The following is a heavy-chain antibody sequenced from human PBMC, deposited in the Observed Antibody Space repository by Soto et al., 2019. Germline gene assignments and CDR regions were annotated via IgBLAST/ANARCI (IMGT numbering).Heavy chain of an antibody. Sequence: TSETLSLTCAVYGGSFSGYYWSWIRQPPGKGLEWIGEINHSGSTNYNPSLKSRVTISVDTSKNQFSLKLSSVTAADTAVYYCARGRSYYDSSGYYVDYWGQGTLVTSPQ. V-gene: IGHV4-34*01. CDR2: INHSGST. CDR3: ARGRSYYDSSGYYVDY. CDR1: GGSFSGYY. J-gene: IGHJ4*02. D-gene: IGHD3-22*01.